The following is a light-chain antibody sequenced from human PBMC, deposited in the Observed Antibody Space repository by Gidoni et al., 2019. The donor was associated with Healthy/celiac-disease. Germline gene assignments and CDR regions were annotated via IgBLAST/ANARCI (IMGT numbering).Light chain of an antibody. Sequence: DIQMTQSPSYLSASVGDRVTITCQASQDISNYLNWYQQKPGKAPKLLIYDASNLETGVPSRFSGSGSGTDFTFTISSLQPEDIATYYCQQYDNLPFPFGGGTKVEIK. V-gene: IGKV1-33*01. J-gene: IGKJ4*01. CDR1: QDISNY. CDR3: QQYDNLPFP. CDR2: DAS.